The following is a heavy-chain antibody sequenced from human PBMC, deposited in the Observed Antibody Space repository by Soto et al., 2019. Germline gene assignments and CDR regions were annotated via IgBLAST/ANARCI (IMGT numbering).Heavy chain of an antibody. CDR1: GGSISSGDYY. CDR3: AREHYYDSSGFDY. V-gene: IGHV4-30-4*01. CDR2: IYYSGST. J-gene: IGHJ4*02. Sequence: ASETLSLTCTVSGGSISSGDYYWSWIRQPPGKGLEWIGYIYYSGSTYYNPSLKSRVTISVDTSKNQFSLKLSSVTAADTAVYYCAREHYYDSSGFDYWGQGTLVTVSS. D-gene: IGHD3-22*01.